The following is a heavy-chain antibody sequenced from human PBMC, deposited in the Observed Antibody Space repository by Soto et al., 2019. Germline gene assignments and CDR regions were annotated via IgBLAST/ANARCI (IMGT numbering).Heavy chain of an antibody. V-gene: IGHV4-4*02. CDR1: SGSISSNKW. J-gene: IGHJ4*02. CDR3: ASRPFRSTKGGLDY. CDR2: ILHSGST. Sequence: QVQLQESGPGLVTPSGTLSLTCAVSSGSISSNKWWTWVRQPPGKGLEWNGEILHSGSTTSNPSLKSRLTISVDKSKNQLFLDLSSVTAADTAVYYCASRPFRSTKGGLDYWGQGTLVTVSS. D-gene: IGHD5-12*01.